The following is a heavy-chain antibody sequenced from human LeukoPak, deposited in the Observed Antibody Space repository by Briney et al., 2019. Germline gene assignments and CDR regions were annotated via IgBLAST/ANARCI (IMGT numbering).Heavy chain of an antibody. CDR2: ISSSSSYI. CDR1: GFTFSTYT. D-gene: IGHD3-16*01. J-gene: IGHJ3*02. CDR3: ARWGDRRGGAFDI. Sequence: PGGSLRLSCAASGFTFSTYTMNWVRQAPGKGLEWVSSISSSSSYIYYADSVKGRFIISRDNAKNSLYLQMNSLRAEDTALYYCARWGDRRGGAFDIWGQGTMVTVSS. V-gene: IGHV3-21*01.